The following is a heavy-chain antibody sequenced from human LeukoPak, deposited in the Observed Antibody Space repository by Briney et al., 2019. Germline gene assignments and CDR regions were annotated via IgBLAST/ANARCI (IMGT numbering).Heavy chain of an antibody. J-gene: IGHJ6*03. CDR3: ARGEWQWLGGYYYMDV. CDR2: INHSGST. D-gene: IGHD6-19*01. CDR1: GGSFSGYY. V-gene: IGHV4-34*01. Sequence: SETLSLTCAVYGGSFSGYYWSWIRQPPGKGLEWIGEINHSGSTNYNPSLKSRVTISVDTSKNQFSLKLSSVTAADPAVYYCARGEWQWLGGYYYMDVWGKGTTVTVSS.